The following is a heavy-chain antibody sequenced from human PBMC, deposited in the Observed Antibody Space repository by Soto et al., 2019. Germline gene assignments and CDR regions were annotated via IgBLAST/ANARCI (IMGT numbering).Heavy chain of an antibody. CDR3: ATPPVPYYYDSSGPWDFQH. D-gene: IGHD3-22*01. V-gene: IGHV3-53*01. CDR1: GFTVSSNY. Sequence: TGGSLRLSCAASGFTVSSNYMSWVRQAPGKGLEWVSVIYSGGSTYYADSVKGRFTISRDNSKNTLYLQMNSLRAEDTAVYYCATPPVPYYYDSSGPWDFQHWGQGTLVTVSS. CDR2: IYSGGST. J-gene: IGHJ1*01.